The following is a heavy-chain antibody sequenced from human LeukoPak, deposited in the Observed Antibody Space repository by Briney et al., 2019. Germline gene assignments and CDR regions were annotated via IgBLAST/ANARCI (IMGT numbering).Heavy chain of an antibody. CDR3: ARGRALAGYSGYDPWAAKY. D-gene: IGHD5-12*01. CDR2: MNPNSGNT. J-gene: IGHJ4*02. CDR1: GYTFTSYD. V-gene: IGHV1-8*01. Sequence: ASVKVSCKASGYTFTSYDINWVRQATGQGLEWMGWMNPNSGNTGYAQKFQGRVTVTRNTSISTACMELSSLRSEDTAVYYCARGRALAGYSGYDPWAAKYRGQGTLVTVSS.